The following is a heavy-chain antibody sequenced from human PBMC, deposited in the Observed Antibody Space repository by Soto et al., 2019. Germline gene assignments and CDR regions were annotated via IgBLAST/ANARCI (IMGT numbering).Heavy chain of an antibody. CDR1: GFTFSSYS. CDR2: ISSSRSYI. J-gene: IGHJ4*02. CDR3: ARDRGKDGGYYFDS. D-gene: IGHD3-10*01. Sequence: GSLRLSCAASGFTFSSYSMNWVRQAPGKGLEWVSCISSSRSYIYYADSLKGRFTISRDNAKNSLYLQMNSLRAEDTAVYYCARDRGKDGGYYFDSWGQGTLVT. V-gene: IGHV3-21*01.